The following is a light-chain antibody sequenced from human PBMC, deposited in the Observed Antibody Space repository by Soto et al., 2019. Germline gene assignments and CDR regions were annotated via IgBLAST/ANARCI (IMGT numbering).Light chain of an antibody. Sequence: VLTQSPGTLSLSPGERATLSCRASQSVSSSYLAWYQQRPGQAPRLLIYGTSSRATGIPDRFSGSGSGTDFTLTISRLEPEDLAVYFCQQFDGSLLTFDGGTKVEIK. CDR1: QSVSSSY. CDR2: GTS. V-gene: IGKV3-20*01. J-gene: IGKJ4*01. CDR3: QQFDGSLLT.